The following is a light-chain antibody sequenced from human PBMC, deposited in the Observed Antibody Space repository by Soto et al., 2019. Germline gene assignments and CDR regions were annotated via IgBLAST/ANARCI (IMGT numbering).Light chain of an antibody. V-gene: IGLV3-21*04. CDR2: YDS. J-gene: IGLJ1*01. Sequence: SYELTQPPSVSVAPEKTARLTCGGDNIGSKRVHWYRQKPGQAPVLVIYYDSDRPSGIPERFSGSNSGNTATLTINRVEAGDEADYYWPVLDIYTGQYVFGTGTKLTVL. CDR1: NIGSKR. CDR3: PVLDIYTGQYV.